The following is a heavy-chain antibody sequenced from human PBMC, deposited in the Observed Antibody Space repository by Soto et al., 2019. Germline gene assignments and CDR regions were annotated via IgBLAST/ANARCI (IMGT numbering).Heavy chain of an antibody. D-gene: IGHD2-2*01. CDR3: ARGGYCSSTSCYGFGDAFDI. J-gene: IGHJ3*02. CDR1: GGSISSSNW. V-gene: IGHV4-4*02. Sequence: SETLSLTCAVSGGSISSSNWWSWVRQPPGKGLEWIGEIYHSGSTNYNPSLKSRVTISVDKSKNQFSLKLSSVTAADTAVYYCARGGYCSSTSCYGFGDAFDIWGQGTMVTVS. CDR2: IYHSGST.